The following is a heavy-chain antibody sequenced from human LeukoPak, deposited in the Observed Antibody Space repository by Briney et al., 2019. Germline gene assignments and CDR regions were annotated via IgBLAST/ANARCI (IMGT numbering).Heavy chain of an antibody. CDR2: INHSGST. CDR1: GGSFSGYY. V-gene: IGHV4-34*01. D-gene: IGHD2-2*02. J-gene: IGHJ5*02. CDR3: ARGAPRYCSSASCYKGARNWFDP. Sequence: SETLSLTCAVYGGSFSGYYWGWIRQPPGKGLEWIGEINHSGSTNYNPSLKSRVTISVDTSKNQFSLKLSSVTAADTAVYYCARGAPRYCSSASCYKGARNWFDPWGQGTLVTVSS.